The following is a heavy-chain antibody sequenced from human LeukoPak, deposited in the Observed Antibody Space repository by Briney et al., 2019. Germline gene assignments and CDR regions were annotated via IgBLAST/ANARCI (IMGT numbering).Heavy chain of an antibody. V-gene: IGHV4-39*07. J-gene: IGHJ5*02. CDR2: IYYSGST. D-gene: IGHD2-2*01. CDR3: ARGDIVVVPAATWNWFDP. CDR1: GGSISSSSYY. Sequence: SETLSLTCTVSGGSISSSSYYWGWIRQPPGKGLEWIGSIYYSGSTYYNPSLKSRVTISVDTSKNQFSLKLSSVTAADTAVYYCARGDIVVVPAATWNWFDPWGQGTLVTVSS.